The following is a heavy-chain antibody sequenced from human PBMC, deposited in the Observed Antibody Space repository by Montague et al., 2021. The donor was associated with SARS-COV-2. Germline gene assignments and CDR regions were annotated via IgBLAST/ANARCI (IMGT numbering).Heavy chain of an antibody. J-gene: IGHJ4*02. CDR1: GGSISSSNYY. CDR3: ARQQAAASGAYFDY. D-gene: IGHD6-13*01. Sequence: SETLSLTCTASGGSISSSNYYWAWIRQPPGKVLEWIGNIFYSGNSYYNSSLKSRVTISVDTSKNQFSLKVSSLTAADTAVFYCARQQAAASGAYFDYWGQGTLVTVSS. V-gene: IGHV4-39*01. CDR2: IFYSGNS.